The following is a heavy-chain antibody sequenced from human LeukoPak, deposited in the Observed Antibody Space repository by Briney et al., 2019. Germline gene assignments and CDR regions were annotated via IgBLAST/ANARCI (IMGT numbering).Heavy chain of an antibody. CDR1: GGTFSNYA. CDR2: ISNSGDAT. J-gene: IGHJ4*02. Sequence: GASVKVSCKASGGTFSNYAMSWVRQAPGKGLEWVSTISNSGDATYYADSVKGRFTISRDNSKNTLYLQMNSLRAEDTAVYYCAKAPPYKKYFDYWGQGTLVTVSS. V-gene: IGHV3-23*01. D-gene: IGHD1-1*01. CDR3: AKAPPYKKYFDY.